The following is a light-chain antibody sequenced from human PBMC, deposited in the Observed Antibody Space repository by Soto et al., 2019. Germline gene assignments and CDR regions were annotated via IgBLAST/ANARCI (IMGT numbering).Light chain of an antibody. CDR1: SSDVGGYDF. Sequence: QSALTQPRSVSASPGQSVTISCTGTSSDVGGYDFVSWYQQLPGKAPKLMIYDVNKRPSGVPYRFSGSKSGNTASLTISGLQAEDEADYYCCSYGGSTILVFGGGTKLTVL. CDR2: DVN. V-gene: IGLV2-11*01. CDR3: CSYGGSTILV. J-gene: IGLJ2*01.